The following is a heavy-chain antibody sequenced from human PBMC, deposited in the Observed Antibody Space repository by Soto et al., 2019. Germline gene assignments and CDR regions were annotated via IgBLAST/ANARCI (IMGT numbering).Heavy chain of an antibody. D-gene: IGHD6-25*01. J-gene: IGHJ3*02. V-gene: IGHV4-39*02. Sequence: SETLSLTCTVSGGSISSSNYYWGWIRQPPGKGLEWIGSIYYSGSTYYNPSLKSRVTISVDTSKNQFSLNLTSVTSADTAVYFCAGEPKGGPAAGAIEIWGQGTMVT. CDR2: IYYSGST. CDR1: GGSISSSNYY. CDR3: AGEPKGGPAAGAIEI.